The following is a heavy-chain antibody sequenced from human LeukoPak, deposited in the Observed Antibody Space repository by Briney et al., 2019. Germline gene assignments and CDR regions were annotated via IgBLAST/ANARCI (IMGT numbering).Heavy chain of an antibody. V-gene: IGHV3-7*03. J-gene: IGHJ6*02. D-gene: IGHD3-16*01. Sequence: GGSLRLSCAASGFTFSSYWMNWARQAPGKGLEWVASINHNGNVNYYVDSVKGRFTISRDNAKNSLYLQMSNLRAEDTAMYFCARGGGLDVWGQGATVTVSS. CDR1: GFTFSSYW. CDR2: INHNGNVN. CDR3: ARGGGLDV.